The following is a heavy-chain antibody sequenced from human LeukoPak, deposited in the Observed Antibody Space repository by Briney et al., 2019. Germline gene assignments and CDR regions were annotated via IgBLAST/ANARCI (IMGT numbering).Heavy chain of an antibody. CDR1: GGSISSSNW. V-gene: IGHV4-4*02. CDR2: IYHSGST. Sequence: SETLSLTCAVSGGSISSSNWWSWVRQPPGKGLEWIGEIYHSGSTNYNPSLKSRVTISVDKSKNQFSLKLSSVTAADTAVYYCARDLAAAGTGWFDPWGQGTLVTVSS. J-gene: IGHJ5*02. D-gene: IGHD6-13*01. CDR3: ARDLAAAGTGWFDP.